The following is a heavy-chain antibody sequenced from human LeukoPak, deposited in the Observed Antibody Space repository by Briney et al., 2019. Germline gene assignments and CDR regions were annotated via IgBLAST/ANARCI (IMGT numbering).Heavy chain of an antibody. CDR1: GFTFSSYA. CDR2: ISSNGGST. CDR3: VKDRAPRIAAAGTFDY. Sequence: GGSLRLSCAASGFTFSSYAMHWVRQAPGKGLEYVSAISSNGGSTYYADSVKGRFTISRDNSKNTLYLQMSSLRAEDTAVYYCVKDRAPRIAAAGTFDYWGQGTLVTVSS. D-gene: IGHD6-13*01. J-gene: IGHJ4*02. V-gene: IGHV3-64D*09.